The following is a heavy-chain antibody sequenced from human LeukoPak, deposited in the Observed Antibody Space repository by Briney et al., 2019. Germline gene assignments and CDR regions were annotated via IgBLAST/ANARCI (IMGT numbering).Heavy chain of an antibody. CDR2: IGGSGSTI. Sequence: GGSLRLSCAASGFTFSSYSMNWVRQAPGKGLEWVSHIGGSGSTIYYADSVKGRFTISRDNAKNSLYLQMNSLRAEDTALYYCAKDIGIVVDQSYFDYWGQGTLVTVSS. CDR1: GFTFSSYS. V-gene: IGHV3-48*04. J-gene: IGHJ4*02. CDR3: AKDIGIVVDQSYFDY. D-gene: IGHD3-22*01.